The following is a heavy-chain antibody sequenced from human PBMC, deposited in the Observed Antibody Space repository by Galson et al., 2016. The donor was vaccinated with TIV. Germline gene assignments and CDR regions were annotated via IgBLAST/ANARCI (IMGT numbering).Heavy chain of an antibody. J-gene: IGHJ4*02. CDR2: IFHSGTT. CDR1: SYFIRDGYF. V-gene: IGHV4-38-2*01. CDR3: ARLEVGSYPGDFDY. D-gene: IGHD1-26*01. Sequence: ETLSLTCAVSSYFIRDGYFWGWIRQPPGKGMEWIGSIFHSGTTYYNPSLTSRVTISVDTSKDQFSLNLRSVTAADTAVYYCARLEVGSYPGDFDYWGQGILVTVSS.